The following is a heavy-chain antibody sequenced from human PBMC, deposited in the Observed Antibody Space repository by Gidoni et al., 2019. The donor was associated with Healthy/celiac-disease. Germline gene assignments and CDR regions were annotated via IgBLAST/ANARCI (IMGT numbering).Heavy chain of an antibody. D-gene: IGHD4-17*01. CDR2: ISYDGSNK. J-gene: IGHJ4*02. CDR1: GFPFSSYA. Sequence: QVQLVESGGGVVQPGRSLRLSCAASGFPFSSYAMHWVRQAPGKGLEWVAVISYDGSNKYYADSVKGRFTISRDNSKNTLYLQMNSLRAEDTAVYYCARDKYYGGNVLDYWGQGTLVTVSS. CDR3: ARDKYYGGNVLDY. V-gene: IGHV3-30-3*01.